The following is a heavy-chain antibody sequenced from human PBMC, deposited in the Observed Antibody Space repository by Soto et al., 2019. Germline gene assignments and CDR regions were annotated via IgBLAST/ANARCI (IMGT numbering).Heavy chain of an antibody. CDR3: ANVVVGATSHSDFDS. V-gene: IGHV4-39*01. D-gene: IGHD2-15*01. Sequence: QLQLQESGPGLVRPSETLSLTCTVSGGSIANNNYFWGWVRPPPGKGLEWIGSAAYSGGTYKNPSLKSRVTVSVDTSKNQFSLKLTSVTAADTAVYYCANVVVGATSHSDFDSWGQGALVTVSS. CDR2: AAYSGGT. CDR1: GGSIANNNYF. J-gene: IGHJ4*02.